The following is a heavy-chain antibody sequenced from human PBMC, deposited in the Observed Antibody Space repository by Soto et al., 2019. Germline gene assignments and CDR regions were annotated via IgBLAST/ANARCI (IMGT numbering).Heavy chain of an antibody. J-gene: IGHJ5*02. CDR1: GGSISSGGYS. D-gene: IGHD3-10*01. V-gene: IGHV4-30-2*01. Sequence: QLQLQESGSGLVKPSQTLSLTCAFSGGSISSGGYSWSWIPHPPGKGLEWIGYIYHSGSTSYNPALRSRVTISVDRSKNQFSLKLSSVTAAHTAVCYCASVPGPWGQGTLVTVSS. CDR2: IYHSGST. CDR3: ASVPGP.